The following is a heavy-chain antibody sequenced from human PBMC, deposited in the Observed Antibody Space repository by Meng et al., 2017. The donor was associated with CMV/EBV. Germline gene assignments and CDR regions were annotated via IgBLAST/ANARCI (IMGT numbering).Heavy chain of an antibody. V-gene: IGHV3-30-3*01. Sequence: FTFRNYAIHWVRQAPGRGLEWVAVVSYDGGITYYTDSVKGRFTISRDNSKNTMYLQMNSLRPEDTAVYYCAREGEITIIGYTTFTFDYWGLGTLVTVSS. CDR2: VSYDGGIT. CDR1: FTFRNYA. J-gene: IGHJ4*02. CDR3: AREGEITIIGYTTFTFDY. D-gene: IGHD3-22*01.